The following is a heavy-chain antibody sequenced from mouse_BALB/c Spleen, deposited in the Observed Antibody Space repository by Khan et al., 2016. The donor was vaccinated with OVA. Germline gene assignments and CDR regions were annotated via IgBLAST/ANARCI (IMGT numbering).Heavy chain of an antibody. CDR3: AKIFYGNSYAMDY. D-gene: IGHD2-1*01. CDR2: IYPGSGSI. V-gene: IGHV1-77*01. Sequence: QVQLQQSGPELVKPGASVKMSCKASGYTFTDYVISWVKQRTGQGLEWIGEIYPGSGSIYYKEKFKGKAKLTADTSSNTAYMQLSSLTSEDSAVFFCAKIFYGNSYAMDYWGQGTSVTVSS. CDR1: GYTFTDYV. J-gene: IGHJ4*01.